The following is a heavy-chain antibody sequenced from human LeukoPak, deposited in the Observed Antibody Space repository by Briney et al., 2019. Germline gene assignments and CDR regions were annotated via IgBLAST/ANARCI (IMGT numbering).Heavy chain of an antibody. J-gene: IGHJ4*02. CDR1: GFTFSSYA. V-gene: IGHV3-23*01. D-gene: IGHD1-26*01. CDR2: ISGSGGST. CDR3: ARERTDFGSLRGDFDY. Sequence: GGSLRLSCAASGFTFSSYAMSWVRQAPGKGLEWVSAISGSGGSTYYADSVKGRFTISRDISKNTLYLQMNSLRAEDTAVYYCARERTDFGSLRGDFDYWGQGTLVTVSS.